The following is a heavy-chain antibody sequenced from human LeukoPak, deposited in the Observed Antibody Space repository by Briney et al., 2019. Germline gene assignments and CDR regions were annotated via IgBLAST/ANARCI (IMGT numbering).Heavy chain of an antibody. Sequence: PGGSLRLSCAASGFTFSSYAMSWVRQAPGKGLEWVSAISGSGGSTYYADSVKGRFTISRDNSKNTLYLQMNSLRAEDKAVYYCATDSVGAAGWDYFDYWGQGTLVTVSS. CDR3: ATDSVGAAGWDYFDY. V-gene: IGHV3-23*01. D-gene: IGHD1-26*01. CDR1: GFTFSSYA. J-gene: IGHJ4*02. CDR2: ISGSGGST.